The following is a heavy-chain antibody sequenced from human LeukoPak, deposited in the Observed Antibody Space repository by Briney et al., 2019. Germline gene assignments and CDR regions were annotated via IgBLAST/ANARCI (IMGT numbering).Heavy chain of an antibody. V-gene: IGHV4-34*01. CDR2: INHSGST. Sequence: SETLSLTCAVYGGSFSGYYWSWICQPPGKGLEWIGEINHSGSTNYNPSLKSRVTISVDTSKNQFSLKLSSVTAADTAVYYCARGRRPRSNWFDPWGQGTLVTVSS. J-gene: IGHJ5*02. CDR3: ARGRRPRSNWFDP. CDR1: GGSFSGYY.